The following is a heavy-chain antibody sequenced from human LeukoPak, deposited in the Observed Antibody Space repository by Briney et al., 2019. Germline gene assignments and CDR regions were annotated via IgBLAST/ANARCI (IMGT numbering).Heavy chain of an antibody. J-gene: IGHJ4*02. Sequence: ASVKVSCKVSGYTLTELSMHWVRQAPGQGLEWMGWISAYNGNTNYAQKLQGRVTMTTDTSTSTAYMELRSLRSDDTAVYYCARGYVWGSYRPYYFDYWGQGTLVTVSS. CDR2: ISAYNGNT. CDR1: GYTLTELS. V-gene: IGHV1-18*01. CDR3: ARGYVWGSYRPYYFDY. D-gene: IGHD3-16*02.